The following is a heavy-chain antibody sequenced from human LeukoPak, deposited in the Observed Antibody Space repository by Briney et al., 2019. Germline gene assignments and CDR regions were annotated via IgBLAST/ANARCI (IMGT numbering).Heavy chain of an antibody. D-gene: IGHD2-15*01. CDR3: TTHAGHTSYELLNFDF. CDR1: GFTVSSNY. Sequence: GGSLRLSCAASGFTVSSNYMSWVRQAPGKGLEWVSIIYGAGNTNYADSVRGRFTISRDNSKNTLYLQMNSLRAEDTAVYYCTTHAGHTSYELLNFDFWGQGTPATVSS. V-gene: IGHV3-53*01. CDR2: IYGAGNT. J-gene: IGHJ4*02.